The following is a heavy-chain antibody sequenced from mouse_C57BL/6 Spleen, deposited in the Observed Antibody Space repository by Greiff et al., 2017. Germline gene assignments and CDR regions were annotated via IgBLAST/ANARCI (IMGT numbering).Heavy chain of an antibody. CDR1: GYTFTDYY. D-gene: IGHD1-1*01. CDR2: INPNNGGT. CDR3: ARSPLYYGSSYEGYFDV. J-gene: IGHJ1*03. V-gene: IGHV1-26*01. Sequence: VQLQQPGPELVKPGASVKISCKASGYTFTDYYMNWVKQSHGKSLEWIGDINPNNGGTSYNQKFKGKATLTVDKSSSTAYMELRSLTSEDSAGYYCARSPLYYGSSYEGYFDVWGTGTTVTVSS.